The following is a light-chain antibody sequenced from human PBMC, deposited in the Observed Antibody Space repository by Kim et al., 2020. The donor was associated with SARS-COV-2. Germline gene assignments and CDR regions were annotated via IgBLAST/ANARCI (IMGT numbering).Light chain of an antibody. CDR2: AAS. CDR3: QQSYSAPRT. Sequence: DIQMTQSPSSLSASVGDRVTITCRSSQSISGHLNWYQQKPGRAPNLLIYAASVLHSGVPSRFSATASGTDFTLTISSLQPEDFATYYCQQSYSAPRTFGQGTKEDIK. J-gene: IGKJ1*01. V-gene: IGKV1-39*01. CDR1: QSISGH.